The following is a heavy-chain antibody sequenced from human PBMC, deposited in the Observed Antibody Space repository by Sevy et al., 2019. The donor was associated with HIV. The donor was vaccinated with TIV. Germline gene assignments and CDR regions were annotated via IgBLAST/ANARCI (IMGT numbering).Heavy chain of an antibody. D-gene: IGHD4-4*01. CDR3: ARDGASTDRGMDL. CDR1: GFTFGSYS. Sequence: GGSLRLSCAASGFTFGSYSMNWVRQAPGKGLEWVSSISSRTDYIYYADSMRGRFTISRDDAKKSLHLEMNSLRAEDTAVDYCARDGASTDRGMDLWGQGTTVTVSS. CDR2: ISSRTDYI. J-gene: IGHJ6*02. V-gene: IGHV3-21*01.